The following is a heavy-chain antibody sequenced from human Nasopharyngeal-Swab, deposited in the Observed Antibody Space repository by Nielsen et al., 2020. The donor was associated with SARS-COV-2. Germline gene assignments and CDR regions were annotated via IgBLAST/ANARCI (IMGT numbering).Heavy chain of an antibody. CDR1: GFTFSSYA. CDR2: IYSGGSST. Sequence: GESLKISCAASGFTFSSYAMSWVRQAPGKGLEWVSVIYSGGSSTYYADSVKGRFTISRDNSKNTLYLQMNSLRAEDTAVYYCARTRTVDYWGQGTLVTVSS. V-gene: IGHV3-23*03. J-gene: IGHJ4*02. D-gene: IGHD1-1*01. CDR3: ARTRTVDY.